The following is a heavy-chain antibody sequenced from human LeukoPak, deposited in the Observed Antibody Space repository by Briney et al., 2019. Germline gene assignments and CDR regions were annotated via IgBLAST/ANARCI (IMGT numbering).Heavy chain of an antibody. D-gene: IGHD3-22*01. J-gene: IGHJ1*01. V-gene: IGHV1-8*03. CDR3: ARDLRPSSGYYLYFQQ. Sequence: WASVKVSCKASGYTFTSYDINWVRQATGQGLEWMGWMNPNSGNTGYAQKFQGRVTITRNTSISTAYMELSSLRSEDTAVYYCARDLRPSSGYYLYFQQWGQGTLVTVSS. CDR1: GYTFTSYD. CDR2: MNPNSGNT.